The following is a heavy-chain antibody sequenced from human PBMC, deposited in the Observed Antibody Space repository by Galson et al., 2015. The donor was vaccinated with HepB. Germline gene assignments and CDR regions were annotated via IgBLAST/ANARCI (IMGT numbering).Heavy chain of an antibody. CDR3: VRVYFGSGSSSAYWYFDL. CDR1: GFTFRTFA. J-gene: IGHJ2*01. D-gene: IGHD3-10*01. CDR2: ISYDGRNQ. Sequence: SLRLSCAASGFTFRTFAMHWVRQAPGKGLEWVAVISYDGRNQYYADSVKGRITISRDNSINTLYLQMNSLRDEDTAVYYCVRVYFGSGSSSAYWYFDLWGRGALVTVSS. V-gene: IGHV3-30*04.